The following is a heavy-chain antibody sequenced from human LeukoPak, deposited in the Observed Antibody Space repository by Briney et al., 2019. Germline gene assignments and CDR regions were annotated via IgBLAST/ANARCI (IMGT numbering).Heavy chain of an antibody. CDR1: RYSLAIGYF. J-gene: IGHJ4*02. D-gene: IGHD3-10*01. CDR2: IYHNGST. V-gene: IGHV4-38-2*01. Sequence: SSETLSLTCAVSRYSLAIGYFWAWIRQPPGKGLEWIGTIYHNGSTYYNPSLKSRVSISVDTSKNQYSLKLSSVTAADTAVYYCASRNGYYGSGRAYYFDYWGQGKLVTVSS. CDR3: ASRNGYYGSGRAYYFDY.